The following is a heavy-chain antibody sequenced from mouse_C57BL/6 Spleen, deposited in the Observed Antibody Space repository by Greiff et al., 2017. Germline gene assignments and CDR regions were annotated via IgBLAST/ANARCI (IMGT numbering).Heavy chain of an antibody. J-gene: IGHJ2*01. CDR2: IYPGDGDT. CDR1: GYAFSSYW. Sequence: QVQLQQSGAELVKPGASVKISCKASGYAFSSYWMNWVKQRPGKGLEWIGQIYPGDGDTNYNGKFKGKATLTADKSSSTAYMQLSSLTSEDSAVYFCARSRYYGSSSYYFDYWGQGTTLTVSS. CDR3: ARSRYYGSSSYYFDY. V-gene: IGHV1-80*01. D-gene: IGHD1-1*01.